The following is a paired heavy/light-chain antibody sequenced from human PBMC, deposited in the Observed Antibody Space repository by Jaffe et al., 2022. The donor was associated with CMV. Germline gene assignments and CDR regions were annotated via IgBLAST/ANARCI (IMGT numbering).Light chain of an antibody. CDR2: DVS. CDR1: SSDVGGYNY. Sequence: QSALTQPRSVSGSPGQSVTISCTGTSSDVGGYNYVSWYQQHPGKAPKLMIYDVSKRPSGVPDRFSGSKSGNTASLTISGLQTEDEADYHCCSYAGSYTLLFGGGTKLTVL. CDR3: CSYAGSYTLL. J-gene: IGLJ2*01. V-gene: IGLV2-11*01.
Heavy chain of an antibody. CDR3: ARDGGSGWEVDY. Sequence: EVQLVESGGGLVQPGGSLRLSCAGSGFTFRSYSMNWVRQAPGKGLEWVSYMTPSGKTIYYADSVRGRVTISRDNAKNSLFLQMNSLTDEDTAVYYCARDGGSGWEVDYWGQGTLVTVSS. D-gene: IGHD6-19*01. J-gene: IGHJ4*02. V-gene: IGHV3-48*02. CDR1: GFTFRSYS. CDR2: MTPSGKTI.